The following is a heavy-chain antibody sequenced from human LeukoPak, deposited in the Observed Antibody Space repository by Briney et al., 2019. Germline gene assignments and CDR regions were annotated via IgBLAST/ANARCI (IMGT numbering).Heavy chain of an antibody. Sequence: GASVKVSCKASGGIFSSYTISWVRQAPGQGLEWMGGIIPIFGTANYVQKFHGRVTITADESTSTAYMELSSLRSEDTAIYYCARSTYYYDSSGYYRKTPAIFNAFDIWGQGTMVTVSS. V-gene: IGHV1-69*13. CDR1: GGIFSSYT. CDR2: IIPIFGTA. J-gene: IGHJ3*02. CDR3: ARSTYYYDSSGYYRKTPAIFNAFDI. D-gene: IGHD3-22*01.